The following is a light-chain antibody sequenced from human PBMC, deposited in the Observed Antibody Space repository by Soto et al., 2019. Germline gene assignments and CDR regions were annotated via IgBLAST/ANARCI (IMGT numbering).Light chain of an antibody. CDR2: DVS. CDR3: CSFTSSSTPGYV. V-gene: IGLV2-14*03. J-gene: IGLJ1*01. CDR1: ISDVGGYNS. Sequence: ALAQPASVSGSPGQSIAISCAGTISDVGGYNSVSWYQQHPGKAPKLMIYDVSNRPSGVSNRFSGSKSVNTASLTISGLQAEDEADYYCCSFTSSSTPGYVFGTGTKVTVL.